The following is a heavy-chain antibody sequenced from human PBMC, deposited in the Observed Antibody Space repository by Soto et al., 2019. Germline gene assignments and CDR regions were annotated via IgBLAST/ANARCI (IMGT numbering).Heavy chain of an antibody. D-gene: IGHD3-22*01. Sequence: GASVKVSCKASGYTFTSYYMHWVRQAPGQGLEWMGIINPSGGSTSYAQKFQVSVTMTRDTSTSTVYMELSSLRSEDTAVYYCARDQRYYDSSGYYWFDPWGQGTLVTVSS. V-gene: IGHV1-46*01. CDR1: GYTFTSYY. J-gene: IGHJ5*02. CDR2: INPSGGST. CDR3: ARDQRYYDSSGYYWFDP.